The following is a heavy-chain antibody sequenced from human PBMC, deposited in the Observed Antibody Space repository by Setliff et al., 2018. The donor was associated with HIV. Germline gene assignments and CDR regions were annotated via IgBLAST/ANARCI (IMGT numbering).Heavy chain of an antibody. Sequence: ASVKVSCKASGGTFSSYAISWVQQAPGQGLEWMGGIIPILGIANYAQKFQGRVTITADKSTSTAYMELSSLRSEDTAVYYCARGQVSPYYYDSSGYYFTDAFDIWGQGTMVTVSS. CDR2: IIPILGIA. CDR1: GGTFSSYA. V-gene: IGHV1-69*10. J-gene: IGHJ3*02. D-gene: IGHD3-22*01. CDR3: ARGQVSPYYYDSSGYYFTDAFDI.